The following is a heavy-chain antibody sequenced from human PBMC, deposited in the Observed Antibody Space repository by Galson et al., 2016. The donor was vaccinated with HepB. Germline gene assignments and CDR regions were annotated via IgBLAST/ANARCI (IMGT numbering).Heavy chain of an antibody. CDR2: IDSDGSTT. CDR3: VRGVFDS. CDR1: GFTFSSHW. J-gene: IGHJ4*02. Sequence: SLRLSCAVSGFTFSSHWMHWVRQAPGKGLMWISRIDSDGSTTSYADSVRGRFTISRDNAKNTMYLQMNSLTAEDTAVYYCVRGVFDSWGQGTLVTVS. V-gene: IGHV3-74*01.